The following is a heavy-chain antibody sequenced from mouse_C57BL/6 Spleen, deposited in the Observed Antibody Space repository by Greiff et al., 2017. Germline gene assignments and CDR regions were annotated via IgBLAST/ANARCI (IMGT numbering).Heavy chain of an antibody. CDR2: IYPGSGST. D-gene: IGHD1-1*01. CDR1: GYTFTSYW. V-gene: IGHV1-55*01. Sequence: QVQLKESGAELVKPGASVKMSCKASGYTFTSYWITWVKQRPGQGLEWIGDIYPGSGSTNYNEKFKSKATLTVDTSSSTAYMQLSSLTSEDSAVYYCARVTTALATRYFDYWGQGTTLTVSS. J-gene: IGHJ2*01. CDR3: ARVTTALATRYFDY.